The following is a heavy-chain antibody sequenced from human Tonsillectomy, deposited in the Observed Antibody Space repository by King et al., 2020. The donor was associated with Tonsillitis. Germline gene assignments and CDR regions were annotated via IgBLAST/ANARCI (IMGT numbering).Heavy chain of an antibody. D-gene: IGHD6-13*01. CDR3: AKAGSSSWYLLY. J-gene: IGHJ4*02. Sequence: QLQESGPGLVKPSETLSLTCTVSGGSISNYYWSLIRQPPGKGLEWIGYIYYSGSTNYNPSLRRRVTMSVDTSKNQFSLKLSSVTAADTAVYYCAKAGSSSWYLLYWGQGTLVTVSS. CDR1: GGSISNYY. CDR2: IYYSGST. V-gene: IGHV4-59*01.